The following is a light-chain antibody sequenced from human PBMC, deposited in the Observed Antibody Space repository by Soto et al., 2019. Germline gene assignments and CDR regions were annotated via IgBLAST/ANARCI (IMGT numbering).Light chain of an antibody. CDR3: QQYNSYPLT. J-gene: IGKJ4*01. CDR1: QSISSW. V-gene: IGKV1-5*01. CDR2: DAS. Sequence: DIQMTQSPSTLSASVGDRVTITCRASQSISSWLAWYQQKPGQAPKLLIYDASSLESGVPSRFSGSGSGTEFTLTISSLEPDDFATYYRQQYNSYPLTFGGGTKVDIK.